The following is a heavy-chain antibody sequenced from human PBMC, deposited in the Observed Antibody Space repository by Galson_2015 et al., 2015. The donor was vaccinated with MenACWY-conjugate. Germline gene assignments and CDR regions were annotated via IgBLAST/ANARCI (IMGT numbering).Heavy chain of an antibody. CDR2: IDPNDSYT. Sequence: QSGAEVKKPGESLRISCKGSGYNFTNYWISWVRQMPGKGLEWMGRIDPNDSYTNYRPSFQGHVTILVDKSINTAYLQWSSLRASVSASSYCARRGKLKPIPRDYWGRATLLTVSS. D-gene: IGHD1-1*01. J-gene: IGHJ4*02. CDR3: ARRGKLKPIPRDY. CDR1: GYNFTNYW. V-gene: IGHV5-10-1*01.